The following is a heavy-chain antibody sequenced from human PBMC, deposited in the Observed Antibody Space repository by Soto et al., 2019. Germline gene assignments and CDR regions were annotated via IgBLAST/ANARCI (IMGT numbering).Heavy chain of an antibody. J-gene: IGHJ4*02. CDR3: ARDRIGLDGRDY. Sequence: GGSLRLSCAASGFTFSSYAMHWVRQAPGKGLEWVAVISYDGSNKYYADSVKGRFTISRDNSKNTLYLQMNSLRAEDTAVYYCARDRIGLDGRDYWGQGTLVTVSS. V-gene: IGHV3-30-3*01. CDR1: GFTFSSYA. D-gene: IGHD1-26*01. CDR2: ISYDGSNK.